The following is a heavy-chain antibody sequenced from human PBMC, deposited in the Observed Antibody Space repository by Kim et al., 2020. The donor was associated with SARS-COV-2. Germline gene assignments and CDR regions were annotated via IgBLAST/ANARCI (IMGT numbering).Heavy chain of an antibody. Sequence: ASVKVSCKASGYTFTSYGISWVRQAPGQGLEWMGWISAYNGNTNYAQKLQGRVTMTTDTSTSTAYMELRSLRSDDTAVYYCARTEGGYCSSTSCYSLSWVDPWGQGTLVTVSS. D-gene: IGHD2-2*01. V-gene: IGHV1-18*01. CDR3: ARTEGGYCSSTSCYSLSWVDP. J-gene: IGHJ5*02. CDR1: GYTFTSYG. CDR2: ISAYNGNT.